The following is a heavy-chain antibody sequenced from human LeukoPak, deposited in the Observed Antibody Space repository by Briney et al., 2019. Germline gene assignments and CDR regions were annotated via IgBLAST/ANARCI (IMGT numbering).Heavy chain of an antibody. Sequence: GGSLRLSCAASGFTFSSYWMSWVRQAPGKGLEWVANIKQDGSEKYYVDSVKGRFTISRDNAKNSLYLQMNSLRAEGTAVYYCARGVVVVAAEYFDYWGQGTLVTVSS. CDR2: IKQDGSEK. D-gene: IGHD2-15*01. J-gene: IGHJ4*02. V-gene: IGHV3-7*03. CDR3: ARGVVVVAAEYFDY. CDR1: GFTFSSYW.